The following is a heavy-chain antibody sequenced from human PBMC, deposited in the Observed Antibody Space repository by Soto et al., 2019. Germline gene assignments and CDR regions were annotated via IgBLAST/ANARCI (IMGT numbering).Heavy chain of an antibody. Sequence: EVQLLESGGGLVQPGGSLRLSCAASGFTFSSYAMGWVRQAPGKGLEWVSTISGTGGSTYYADSVKGRFTISRDNSRHTMYLQKNSLRAEDTAVYYCAKRCGQLCPHEDYWGQGTLVTGS. D-gene: IGHD3-10*02. CDR1: GFTFSSYA. V-gene: IGHV3-23*01. CDR2: ISGTGGST. J-gene: IGHJ4*02. CDR3: AKRCGQLCPHEDY.